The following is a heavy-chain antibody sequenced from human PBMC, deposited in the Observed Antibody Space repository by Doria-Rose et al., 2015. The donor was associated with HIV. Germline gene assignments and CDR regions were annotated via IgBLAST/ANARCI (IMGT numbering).Heavy chain of an antibody. CDR2: IFSDDER. Sequence: QVQLVQSGPVLVKPTETLTLTCTVSGVSLSSPGMGVSWIRQPPGKALEWLAKIFSDDERSYKTSLKSRLTSSRGTSKSQVVLTMTDMDPVDTATYYCARIKSSRWYHKYYFDFWGQGTLVIVSA. CDR3: ARIKSSRWYHKYYFDF. V-gene: IGHV2-26*01. J-gene: IGHJ4*02. CDR1: GVSLSSPGMG. D-gene: IGHD6-13*01.